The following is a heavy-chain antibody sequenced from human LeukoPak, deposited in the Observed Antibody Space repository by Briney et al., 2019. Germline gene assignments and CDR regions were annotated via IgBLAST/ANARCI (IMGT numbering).Heavy chain of an antibody. CDR2: ISYSGST. CDR3: TREWEWELLYDY. V-gene: IGHV4-30-4*08. D-gene: IGHD1-26*01. J-gene: IGHJ4*02. CDR1: GGSISSGDYY. Sequence: PSETLSLTCTVSGGSISSGDYYWSWIRQPPGKGLEWIGYISYSGSTYYNPSLKSRVTISVDTSKNQFSLKLSSVTAADTAVYYCTREWEWELLYDYWGQGTLVTVSS.